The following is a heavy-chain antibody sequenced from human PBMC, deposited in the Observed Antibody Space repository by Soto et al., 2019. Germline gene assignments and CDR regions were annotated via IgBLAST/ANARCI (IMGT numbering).Heavy chain of an antibody. CDR2: IKIKTDGGTT. V-gene: IGHV3-15*01. CDR1: GFTFSNAL. J-gene: IGHJ4*02. D-gene: IGHD6-6*01. Sequence: GGSLRLSCAASGFTFSNALMSWVRQAPGKGLEWVGRIKIKTDGGTTDYAAPVKGRFTISRDDSKNTLYLQMNSLKTEDTAVYYCTTSSIAARPDYWGQGTLVTVS. CDR3: TTSSIAARPDY.